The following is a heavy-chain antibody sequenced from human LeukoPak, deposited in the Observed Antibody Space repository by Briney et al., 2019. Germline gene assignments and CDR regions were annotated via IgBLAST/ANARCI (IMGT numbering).Heavy chain of an antibody. CDR3: AKDRGPMVRGVRVDY. J-gene: IGHJ4*02. Sequence: PGGSLRLSCAASGFTFDDYAMHWVRQAPGKGLEWVSGISWNSGSIGYADSVKGRFTISRDNAKNSLYLQMNSLRAEDTALYYCAKDRGPMVRGVRVDYWGQGTLVTVSS. V-gene: IGHV3-9*01. CDR1: GFTFDDYA. D-gene: IGHD3-10*01. CDR2: ISWNSGSI.